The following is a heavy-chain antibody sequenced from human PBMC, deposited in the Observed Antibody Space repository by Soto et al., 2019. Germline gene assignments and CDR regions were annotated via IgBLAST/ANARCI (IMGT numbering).Heavy chain of an antibody. V-gene: IGHV3-23*01. CDR1: GFTFSSYA. CDR2: ISGSGGST. J-gene: IGHJ4*02. Sequence: GGSLRLSCAASGFTFSSYAMSWVRQPPGQGLEWVSAISGSGGSTYYADSVKGRFTISRDNSKNTLYLQMNSLRAEDTAVYYCAKDRVGRYYDSSGTGYWGQGTLVTVSS. CDR3: AKDRVGRYYDSSGTGY. D-gene: IGHD3-22*01.